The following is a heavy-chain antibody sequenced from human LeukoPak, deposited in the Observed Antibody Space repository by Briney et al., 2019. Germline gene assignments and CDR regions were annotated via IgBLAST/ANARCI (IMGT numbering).Heavy chain of an antibody. CDR2: ISGSGIST. CDR1: GFTFTNYG. Sequence: GGSLRLSCATSGFTFTNYGMAWVRQAPGKGLEWVSTISGSGISTYYADSVKGRFTISRDNSKNTLHLQMNSLRADDTAVYYCVKDRWSGSTSCYDYWGQGTLVTVS. CDR3: VKDRWSGSTSCYDY. D-gene: IGHD2-2*01. V-gene: IGHV3-23*01. J-gene: IGHJ4*02.